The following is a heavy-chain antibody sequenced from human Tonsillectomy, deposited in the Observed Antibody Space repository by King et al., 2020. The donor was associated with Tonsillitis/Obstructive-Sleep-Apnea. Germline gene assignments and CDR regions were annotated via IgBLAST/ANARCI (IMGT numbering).Heavy chain of an antibody. Sequence: VQLVESGGGLVKPGGSLRLSCAASGFTFNSYTMNWVRQAPGKGLEWVSSISSGSSYMYYADSVKGRFTISRDNAKNSLYLQMNSLRAEDTAVYYCARGPYYDSRGYYYFDYWGQGPLVTVSS. CDR3: ARGPYYDSRGYYYFDY. V-gene: IGHV3-21*01. J-gene: IGHJ4*02. CDR2: ISSGSSYM. CDR1: GFTFNSYT. D-gene: IGHD3-22*01.